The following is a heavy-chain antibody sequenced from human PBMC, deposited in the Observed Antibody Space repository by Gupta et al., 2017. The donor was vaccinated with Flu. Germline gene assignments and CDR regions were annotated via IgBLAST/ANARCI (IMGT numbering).Heavy chain of an antibody. CDR3: AGSIRAGTLDY. J-gene: IGHJ4*02. Sequence: EVQLVESGGGLVKPGGSLRLSCAASGFPFSSYSMNWVRQAPGKGLEWVSSISSSIGYIYYADSVKGRFTISRDNAKNSRYLQMNSLRAEDTAVYYCAGSIRAGTLDYWGQGTLVTVSS. D-gene: IGHD3-10*01. V-gene: IGHV3-21*01. CDR2: ISSSIGYI. CDR1: GFPFSSYS.